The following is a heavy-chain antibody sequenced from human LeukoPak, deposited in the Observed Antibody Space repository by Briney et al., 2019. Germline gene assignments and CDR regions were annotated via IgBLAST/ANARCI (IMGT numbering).Heavy chain of an antibody. CDR1: GFTFSSYG. D-gene: IGHD2-15*01. V-gene: IGHV3-23*01. J-gene: IGHJ4*02. CDR3: AKVNSPGYCSGGSCYSYFFDY. Sequence: GTLRLSCAASGFTFSSYGMSWVRQAPGKGLEWVSAISGSGGSTYYADSVKGRFTISRDNSKNTLYLQMNSLRAEDTAVYYCAKVNSPGYCSGGSCYSYFFDYWGQGTLVTVSS. CDR2: ISGSGGST.